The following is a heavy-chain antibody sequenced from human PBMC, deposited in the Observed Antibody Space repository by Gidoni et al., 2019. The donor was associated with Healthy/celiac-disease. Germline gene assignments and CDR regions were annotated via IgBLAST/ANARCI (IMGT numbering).Heavy chain of an antibody. CDR1: GFTFSSYA. CDR2: ISGSGGST. J-gene: IGHJ4*02. V-gene: IGHV3-23*01. D-gene: IGHD2-2*01. Sequence: EVQLLESGGGLVQPGGSLRLSCAASGFTFSSYAMIWVRQAPGKGLEWVAAISGSGGSTYYADSVKGRFTISRDNSKNTLYLQMNSLRAEDTAVYYCATLGGVPAALFDYWGQGTLVTVSS. CDR3: ATLGGVPAALFDY.